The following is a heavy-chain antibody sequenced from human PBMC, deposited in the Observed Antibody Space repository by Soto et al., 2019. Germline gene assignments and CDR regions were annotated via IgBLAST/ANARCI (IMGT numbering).Heavy chain of an antibody. CDR1: RFSLSDCA. J-gene: IGHJ6*03. CDR3: ARDLSWGSNWYYFMDV. V-gene: IGHV3-48*01. Sequence: VQLVESGGGLVQPVGSLRPSCATSRFSLSDCAMNWVRQAQGKGREWVSYISSSSSVIDYADSVKGRFTVSRENARNSLYLQMNSLRAEDTAVYYCARDLSWGSNWYYFMDVWGKGTPVTVSS. D-gene: IGHD7-27*01. CDR2: ISSSSSVI.